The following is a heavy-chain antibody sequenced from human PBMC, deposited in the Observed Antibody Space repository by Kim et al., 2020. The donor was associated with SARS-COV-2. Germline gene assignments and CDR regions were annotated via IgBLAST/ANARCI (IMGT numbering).Heavy chain of an antibody. J-gene: IGHJ4*02. V-gene: IGHV3-9*01. D-gene: IGHD1-1*01. CDR1: GFTFDDYA. Sequence: GGSLRLSCEASGFTFDDYAMHWVRQAPGNGLEWVSGISWNSDIIDYADSVKGRFTISRDNAKNSLNLQMSSLRTEDTALYYCGKDLFRNPYYFDYWGQGTLVTVSS. CDR3: GKDLFRNPYYFDY. CDR2: ISWNSDII.